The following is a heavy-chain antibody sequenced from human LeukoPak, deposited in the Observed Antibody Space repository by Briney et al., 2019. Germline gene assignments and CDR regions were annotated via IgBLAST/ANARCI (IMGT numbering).Heavy chain of an antibody. D-gene: IGHD3-22*01. V-gene: IGHV3-33*01. Sequence: GGSLRLSCAASGFTFSSYGTHWVRQAPGKGLEWVAVIWYDGSNKYYADSVKGRFTISRDNSKNTLYLQMNSLRAEDTAVYYCARVPDYYDSSGFWGQGTLVTVSS. J-gene: IGHJ4*02. CDR3: ARVPDYYDSSGF. CDR1: GFTFSSYG. CDR2: IWYDGSNK.